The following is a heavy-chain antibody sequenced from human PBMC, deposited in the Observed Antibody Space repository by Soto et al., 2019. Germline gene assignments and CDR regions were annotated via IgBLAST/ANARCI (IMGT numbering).Heavy chain of an antibody. CDR3: ARARYCNGGPCYGMLDY. V-gene: IGHV3-13*01. Sequence: GGSLRLSCAASGFTFSYHGMHWVRQVTGKGLEWVTGIGTAADTYYADSVKGRFTISRANARESLYLQMNSLRVGDTAVYYCARARYCNGGPCYGMLDYWGQGILVTVSS. CDR1: GFTFSYHG. D-gene: IGHD2-15*01. CDR2: IGTAADT. J-gene: IGHJ4*02.